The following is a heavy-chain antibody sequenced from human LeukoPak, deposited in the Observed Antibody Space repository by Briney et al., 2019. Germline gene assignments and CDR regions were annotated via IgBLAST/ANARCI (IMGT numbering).Heavy chain of an antibody. D-gene: IGHD6-19*01. CDR2: IYYSGST. CDR3: ARGGWYPESFQH. V-gene: IGHV4-59*08. Sequence: SETLSLTCTVSGGSISNFYWSWLRQPPGKGLEWIAYIYYSGSTDYNPSLKSRVTISVDTSKNQFSLKLSSVTAADTAMYYCARGGWYPESFQHWGQGALVTVSS. CDR1: GGSISNFY. J-gene: IGHJ1*01.